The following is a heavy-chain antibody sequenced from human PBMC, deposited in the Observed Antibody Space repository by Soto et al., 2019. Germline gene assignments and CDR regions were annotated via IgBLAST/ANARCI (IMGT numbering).Heavy chain of an antibody. V-gene: IGHV3-30-3*01. D-gene: IGHD3-16*01. CDR2: ISYDGSNK. CDR1: GFTFSSYA. J-gene: IGHJ6*02. Sequence: QVPLVESGGGVVQPGRSLRLSCAASGFTFSSYAMHWVRQAPGKGLEWVAVISYDGSNKYYADSVKGRFTISRDNSKNTLYLQMNSLRAEDTAVYYCARFGGMDVWGQGTTVTVSS. CDR3: ARFGGMDV.